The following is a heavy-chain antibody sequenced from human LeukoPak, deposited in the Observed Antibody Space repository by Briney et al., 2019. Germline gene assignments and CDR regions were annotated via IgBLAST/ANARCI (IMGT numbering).Heavy chain of an antibody. CDR1: RFTLTSYN. V-gene: IGHV3-48*02. J-gene: IGHJ4*02. D-gene: IGHD7-27*01. CDR3: AGEVGNFDY. Sequence: GGSLTLPHPASRFTLTSYNTNHPHQPPGKGLEGVSYISSSSSTIYYADSVKGRFTISRDNAKNSLYLQMNSLRDEDTAVYYCAGEVGNFDYWGQGTLVTVSS. CDR2: ISSSSSTI.